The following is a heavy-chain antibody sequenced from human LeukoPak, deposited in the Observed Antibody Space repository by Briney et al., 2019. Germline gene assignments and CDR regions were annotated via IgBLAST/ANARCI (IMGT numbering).Heavy chain of an antibody. CDR2: IIPIFGTA. CDR3: VKDLVGYDSSGYRDY. Sequence: ASVKVSCKASGGTFSSYAISWVRQAPGQGLEWMGGIIPIFGTANYAQKFQGRVTITADKSTSTAYMELSSLRSEDTAVYYCVKDLVGYDSSGYRDYWGQGTLVTVSS. J-gene: IGHJ4*02. D-gene: IGHD3-22*01. V-gene: IGHV1-69*06. CDR1: GGTFSSYA.